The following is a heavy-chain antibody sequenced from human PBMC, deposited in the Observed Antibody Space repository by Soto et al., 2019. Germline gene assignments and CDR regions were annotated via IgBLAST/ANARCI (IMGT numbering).Heavy chain of an antibody. Sequence: SATLSLTCSVSGGSMHIGSHSWNWIRLSEGKGLEWIGFVYYSGTTYYNPALNSRVTISVDRAKSQFSLQLRSVTAADTAVYFCATGRFCYDDGIYPSHDNWVDPWSQGTL. CDR3: ATGRFCYDDGIYPSHDNWVDP. CDR2: VYYSGTT. CDR1: GGSMHIGSHS. V-gene: IGHV4-30-2*06. J-gene: IGHJ5*02. D-gene: IGHD2-2*01.